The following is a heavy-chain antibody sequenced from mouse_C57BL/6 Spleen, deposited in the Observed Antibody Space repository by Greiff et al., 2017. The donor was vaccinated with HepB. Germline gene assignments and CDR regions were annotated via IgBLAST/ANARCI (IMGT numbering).Heavy chain of an antibody. V-gene: IGHV1-15*01. CDR1: GYTFTDYE. J-gene: IGHJ3*01. CDR3: TTRYSWFAY. CDR2: IDPETGGT. D-gene: IGHD2-12*01. Sequence: VQGVESGAELVRPGASVTLSCKASGYTFTDYEMHWVKQTPVHGLEWIGAIDPETGGTAYNQKFKGKAILTADKSSSTAYMELRSLTSEDSAVYYCTTRYSWFAYWGQGTLVTVSA.